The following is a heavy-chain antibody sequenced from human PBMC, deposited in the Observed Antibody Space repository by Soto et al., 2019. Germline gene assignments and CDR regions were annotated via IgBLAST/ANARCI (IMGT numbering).Heavy chain of an antibody. D-gene: IGHD3-22*01. CDR3: ARGINYYDSSGDSWFDP. V-gene: IGHV4-30-2*01. CDR2: IYHTGTT. Sequence: PSETMSLTSPVSGGSINSGDYSWTWLRQPPGKGLEWIGYIYHTGTTYYNMSLKSRVTISVDRSKNQFSLKVRSVTAADTAVYYCARGINYYDSSGDSWFDPWGQGTLVTVSS. CDR1: GGSINSGDYS. J-gene: IGHJ5*02.